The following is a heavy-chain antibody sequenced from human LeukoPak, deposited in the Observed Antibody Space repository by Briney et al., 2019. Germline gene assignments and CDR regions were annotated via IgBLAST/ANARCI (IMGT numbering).Heavy chain of an antibody. Sequence: SHTLSLTCALYGGSFSGYYWSWTRQPPGKGLEWIGEINHSGSPNNNPPLKSRVTISVDTSKNQFSLKLSSVTAADTAVYYCARERITKVRGVIIPPPITIHYYYYVDVWGKGTTVTVSS. J-gene: IGHJ6*03. D-gene: IGHD3-10*01. V-gene: IGHV4-34*01. CDR1: GGSFSGYY. CDR2: INHSGSP. CDR3: ARERITKVRGVIIPPPITIHYYYYVDV.